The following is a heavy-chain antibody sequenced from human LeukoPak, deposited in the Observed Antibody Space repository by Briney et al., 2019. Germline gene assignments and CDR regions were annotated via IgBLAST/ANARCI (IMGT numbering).Heavy chain of an antibody. CDR1: GFTFNNYG. Sequence: GGSLRLSCAASGFTFNNYGMHWVRQAPGKGLEWVSGISGSGGNIHYVDSVKGRFTISRDNSKNMLYLQMNSLRAEDTAVYYCAKTDRTGALGRFRMRSDAFDIWGQGTMVTVSS. V-gene: IGHV3-23*01. D-gene: IGHD3-3*01. CDR2: ISGSGGNI. J-gene: IGHJ3*02. CDR3: AKTDRTGALGRFRMRSDAFDI.